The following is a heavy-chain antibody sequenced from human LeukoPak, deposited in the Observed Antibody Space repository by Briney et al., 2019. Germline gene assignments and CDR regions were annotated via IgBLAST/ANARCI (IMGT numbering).Heavy chain of an antibody. CDR2: ISYDGSNK. CDR1: GFTFSSYG. D-gene: IGHD6-19*01. V-gene: IGHV3-30*18. CDR3: AKRETPSQYSSGWPVDY. J-gene: IGHJ4*02. Sequence: GGSLRLSCAASGFTFSSYGMHWVRQAPGKGLEWVAVISYDGSNKYYADSVKGRFTISRDNSKNTLYLQMNSLRAEDTAVYYCAKRETPSQYSSGWPVDYWGQGTLATVSS.